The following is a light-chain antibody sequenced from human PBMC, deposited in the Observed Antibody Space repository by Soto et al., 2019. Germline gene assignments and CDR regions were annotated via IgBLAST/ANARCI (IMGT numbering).Light chain of an antibody. V-gene: IGKV3-11*01. J-gene: IGKJ4*01. CDR1: QSVGTY. Sequence: EIVLTQSPATLSLSPGERATLSCRASQSVGTYLAWYQQKPGQAPRLLIYDASSRATGIPARFSGSGSATDFILTISSLEPEDFAVYYCQQRSNWPLLAFGGGTKVEIK. CDR3: QQRSNWPLLA. CDR2: DAS.